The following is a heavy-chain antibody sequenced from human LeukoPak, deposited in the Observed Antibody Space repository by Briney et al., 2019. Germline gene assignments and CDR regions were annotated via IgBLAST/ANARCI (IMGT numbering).Heavy chain of an antibody. J-gene: IGHJ3*02. CDR2: ISGSGGRT. V-gene: IGHV3-23*01. D-gene: IGHD3-3*01. CDR3: AKDFRFFADHGAFDI. CDR1: GFTFSSYG. Sequence: GGTLRLSCAASGFTFSSYGMSWVRQAPGKGLEWVAAISGSGGRTYYADSVKGRFTISRHNSKTPLYLQMNSLRAEDPAVYYCAKDFRFFADHGAFDIWGQGTMVTVSS.